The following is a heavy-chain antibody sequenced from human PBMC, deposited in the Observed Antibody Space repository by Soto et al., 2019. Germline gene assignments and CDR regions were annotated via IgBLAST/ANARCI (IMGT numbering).Heavy chain of an antibody. V-gene: IGHV1-18*01. CDR1: GYTITSNG. CDR3: ARDREATVTTGY. J-gene: IGHJ4*02. CDR2: ISAYNGNT. Sequence: ASVKGSCKDAGYTITSNGRSWVRKAPGQGLEWMGWISAYNGNTNYAQKLQGRVTMTTDTSTSTAYMELRSLRSDDTAVYYCARDREATVTTGYWGQGTLVTVSS. D-gene: IGHD4-17*01.